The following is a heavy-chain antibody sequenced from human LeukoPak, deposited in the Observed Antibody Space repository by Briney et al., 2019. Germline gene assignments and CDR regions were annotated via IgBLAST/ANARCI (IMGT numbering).Heavy chain of an antibody. CDR2: IYYSGST. V-gene: IGHV4-31*03. CDR1: GGSISSGGYY. J-gene: IGHJ4*02. CDR3: AGAARLYYFDY. D-gene: IGHD6-6*01. Sequence: PSETLSLTCTVSGGSISSGGYYWSWIRQHPGKGLEWMGYIYYSGSTYYNPSLKSRVTISVDTSKNQFSLKLSSVTAADTAVYYCAGAARLYYFDYWGQGTLVTVSS.